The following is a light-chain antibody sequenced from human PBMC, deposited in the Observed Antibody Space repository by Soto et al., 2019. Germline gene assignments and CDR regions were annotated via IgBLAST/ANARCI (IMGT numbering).Light chain of an antibody. CDR3: HQYHSTPFT. J-gene: IGKJ3*01. V-gene: IGKV4-1*01. Sequence: DIVMTQSPDSLAVSLGERATINCRSSQSIFYSSSNKDYLAWYQQKPGQPPKLLISWASTRESGVPDRFSGRGSGTDFTLTISSLQAEDVAVYYCHQYHSTPFTFGPGTKVDIK. CDR2: WAS. CDR1: QSIFYSSSNKDY.